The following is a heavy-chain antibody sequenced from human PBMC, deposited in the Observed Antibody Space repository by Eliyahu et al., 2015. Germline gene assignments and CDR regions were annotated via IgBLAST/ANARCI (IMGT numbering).Heavy chain of an antibody. CDR2: IKSKTDGGTT. Sequence: EVQLVESGGGLVKPGGXXRXSCXAXGFTFSYAWMSWVRQAPGKGLGWVGRIKSKTDGGTTDYAAPVKGRFTISRDDPKNTLYLQMNSLKTEDTAVYYCTTDTVGYWGQGTLVTVSS. D-gene: IGHD4-23*01. V-gene: IGHV3-15*01. J-gene: IGHJ4*02. CDR3: TTDTVGY. CDR1: GFTFSYAW.